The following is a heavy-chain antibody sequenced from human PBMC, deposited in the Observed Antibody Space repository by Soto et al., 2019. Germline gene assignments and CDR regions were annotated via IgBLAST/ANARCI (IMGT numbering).Heavy chain of an antibody. CDR2: ISAHNGNT. CDR1: GYDFTTYG. J-gene: IGHJ4*02. CDR3: ARGRYGDY. Sequence: QVHLVQSGAEVKKPGASVKVSCKGSGYDFTTYGITWVRQAPGQGLEWMAWISAHNGNTDYAQKLQGRVTVTRDTSTSTAYMELRSLRSDGSAVYFCARGRYGDYWGQGDLVTVSS. V-gene: IGHV1-18*01. D-gene: IGHD1-1*01.